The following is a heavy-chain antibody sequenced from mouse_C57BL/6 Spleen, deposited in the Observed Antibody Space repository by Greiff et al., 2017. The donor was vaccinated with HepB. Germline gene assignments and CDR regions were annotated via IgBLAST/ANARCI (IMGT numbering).Heavy chain of an antibody. CDR1: GYTFTGYW. V-gene: IGHV1-9*01. Sequence: VQLQQSGAELMKPGASVKLSCKATGYTFTGYWIEWVKQRPGHGLEWIGEILPGSGSTNYNEKFKGKATFTADTSSNTAYMQLSSLTTEDSAIYYCARKRGLRRSRYWYVDVWGTGTTVTVSS. D-gene: IGHD1-1*01. J-gene: IGHJ1*03. CDR3: ARKRGLRRSRYWYVDV. CDR2: ILPGSGST.